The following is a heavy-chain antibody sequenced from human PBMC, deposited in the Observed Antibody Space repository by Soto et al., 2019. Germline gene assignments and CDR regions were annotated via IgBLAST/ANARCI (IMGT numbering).Heavy chain of an antibody. CDR2: IKQGGTET. CDR3: ASLDTARVETAGY. Sequence: PGGSLRLSCAASGFTFSNAWMNWVRQAPGKGLEWVANIKQGGTETYYVDSVKGRFTISKDHAKNSLYLQMNSLRVEDTALYYCASLDTARVETAGYWGQGTLVTVSS. J-gene: IGHJ4*02. V-gene: IGHV3-7*01. D-gene: IGHD5-18*01. CDR1: GFTFSNAW.